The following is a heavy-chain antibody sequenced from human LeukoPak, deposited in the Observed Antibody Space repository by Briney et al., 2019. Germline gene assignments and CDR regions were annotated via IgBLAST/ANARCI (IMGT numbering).Heavy chain of an antibody. CDR3: ARGSVVTFGGVIVAFDY. J-gene: IGHJ4*02. Sequence: ASVKVSCKASGYTFTSYGISWVRQAPGQGLEWMGWISAYNGNTNYAQKLRGRVTMTTDTSTSTAYMELRSLRSDDTAVYYCARGSVVTFGGVIVAFDYWGQGTLVTVSS. CDR2: ISAYNGNT. CDR1: GYTFTSYG. V-gene: IGHV1-18*01. D-gene: IGHD3-16*02.